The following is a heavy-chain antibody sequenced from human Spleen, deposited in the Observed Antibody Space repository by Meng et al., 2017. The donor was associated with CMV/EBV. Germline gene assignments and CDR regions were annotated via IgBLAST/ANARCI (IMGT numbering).Heavy chain of an antibody. CDR2: IFYTGP. Sequence: SETLSLTCTVSGASVSSGSYYWTWIRQSPGKGLEWIGNIFYTGPNYSPTLKSRATISADTSNNQVSLKLNSVTAADTAVYYCARVPGVHCSSTSCLYYYGMDVWGQGTTVTVSS. J-gene: IGHJ6*02. CDR1: GASVSSGSYY. D-gene: IGHD2-2*01. CDR3: ARVPGVHCSSTSCLYYYGMDV. V-gene: IGHV4-61*01.